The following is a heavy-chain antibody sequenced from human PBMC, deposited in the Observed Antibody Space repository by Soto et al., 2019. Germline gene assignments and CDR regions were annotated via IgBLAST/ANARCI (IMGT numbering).Heavy chain of an antibody. CDR2: ISSNGGST. CDR1: GFTFGGYA. V-gene: IGHV3-64*01. J-gene: IGHJ4*02. CDR3: ARGPGYYFDY. Sequence: PGGSLRLSCAASGFTFGGYAVHWVRQAPGKGLEYVSAISSNGGSTYYANSVKGRFTISRDNSKNTLYLQMGSLRAEDMAVYYCARGPGYYFDYWGQGTLVTVSS.